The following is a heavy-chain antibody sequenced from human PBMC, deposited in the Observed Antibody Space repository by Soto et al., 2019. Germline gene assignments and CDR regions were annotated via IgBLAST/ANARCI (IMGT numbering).Heavy chain of an antibody. CDR2: INHSGST. D-gene: IGHD3-10*01. J-gene: IGHJ6*02. V-gene: IGHV4-34*01. Sequence: NPSETLSLTCAVYGGSFSGYYWSWIRQPPGKGLEWIGEINHSGSTNYNPSLKSRVTISVDTSKNQFSLKLSSVTAADTAVYYCARRTGRLLWFGETLSPLRVWGQGTTVTVSS. CDR1: GGSFSGYY. CDR3: ARRTGRLLWFGETLSPLRV.